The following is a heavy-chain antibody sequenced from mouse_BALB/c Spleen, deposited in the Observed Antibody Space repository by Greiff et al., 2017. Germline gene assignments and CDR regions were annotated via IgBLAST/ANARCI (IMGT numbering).Heavy chain of an antibody. Sequence: EVHLVESGPGLVKPSQSLSLTCTVTGYSITSDYAWNWIRQFPGNKLEWMGYISYSGSTSYNPSLKSRISITRDTSKNQFFLQLNSVTTEDTATYYCARGVLRLPTWFAYWGQGTLVTVSA. D-gene: IGHD1-2*01. CDR1: GYSITSDYA. CDR3: ARGVLRLPTWFAY. CDR2: ISYSGST. J-gene: IGHJ3*01. V-gene: IGHV3-2*02.